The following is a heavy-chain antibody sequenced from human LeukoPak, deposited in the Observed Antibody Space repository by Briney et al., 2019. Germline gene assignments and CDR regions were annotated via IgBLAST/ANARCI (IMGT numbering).Heavy chain of an antibody. CDR3: TTDGSGSYSPFGY. J-gene: IGHJ4*02. Sequence: PGGSLRLSCAASGFTFSSYWMHWVRQAPGKGLEWVGRIKSKTDGGTTDYAAPVKGRFTISRDDSKNTLYLQMNSLKTEDTAVYYCTTDGSGSYSPFGYRGQGTLVTVSS. CDR2: IKSKTDGGTT. CDR1: GFTFSSYW. D-gene: IGHD3-10*01. V-gene: IGHV3-15*01.